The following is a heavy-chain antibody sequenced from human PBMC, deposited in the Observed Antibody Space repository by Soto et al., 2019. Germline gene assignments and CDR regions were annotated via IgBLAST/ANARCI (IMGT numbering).Heavy chain of an antibody. CDR3: ARDVPHPPAWLRLNPPKEAFDI. Sequence: PGGSLRLSCAASGFTFSSYSMNWVRQAPGKGLEWVSSISSSSSYIYYADSVKGRFTISRDNAKNSLYLQMNSLRAEDTAVYYCARDVPHPPAWLRLNPPKEAFDIWGQGTMVTVSS. V-gene: IGHV3-21*01. D-gene: IGHD5-12*01. CDR1: GFTFSSYS. J-gene: IGHJ3*02. CDR2: ISSSSSYI.